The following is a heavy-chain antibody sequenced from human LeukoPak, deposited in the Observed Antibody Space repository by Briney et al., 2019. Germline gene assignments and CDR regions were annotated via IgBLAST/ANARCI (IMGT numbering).Heavy chain of an antibody. CDR1: GYTFTSYY. D-gene: IGHD4-17*01. J-gene: IGHJ4*02. CDR3: ARDGAMTTVTTYYFDY. Sequence: ASVKVSCKASGYTFTSYYMHWVRQAPGQGLEWMGIINPSGGSTSYAQKFQGRVTMTRDMSTSTVYMELSSLRSEDTAVYYCARDGAMTTVTTYYFDYWGQGTLVTVSS. V-gene: IGHV1-46*01. CDR2: INPSGGST.